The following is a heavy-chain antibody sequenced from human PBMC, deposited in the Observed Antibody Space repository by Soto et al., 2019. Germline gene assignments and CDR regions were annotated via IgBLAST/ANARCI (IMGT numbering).Heavy chain of an antibody. CDR2: FIPMFGTA. J-gene: IGHJ6*02. V-gene: IGHV1-69*19. CDR1: GGTFKSYA. Sequence: QVQLVQSGAEVRKPGSSVKVSCKVSGGTFKSYAISWLRQAPGQGLEWMGGFIPMFGTANYARDFEGRVTITAYESTRKVYMELTSVRSEDTAIFFWARGLTVYSAVLHYFYAMDVWGQGTTVTVSS. D-gene: IGHD2-15*01. CDR3: ARGLTVYSAVLHYFYAMDV.